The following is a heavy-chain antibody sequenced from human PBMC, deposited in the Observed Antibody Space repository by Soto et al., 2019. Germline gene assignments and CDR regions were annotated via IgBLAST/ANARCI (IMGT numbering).Heavy chain of an antibody. CDR1: GGSISSYY. CDR3: TTASAWITVFGVVYSHYYYGMDV. V-gene: IGHV4-59*01. CDR2: IYYSGST. J-gene: IGHJ6*02. Sequence: PSETLSLTCTVSGGSISSYYWSWIRQPPGKGLEWIGYIYYSGSTNYNPSLKSRVTISVDTSKNQFSLKLSSVTAADSAVYYCTTASAWITVFGVVYSHYYYGMDVWGQVTTVTVSS. D-gene: IGHD3-3*01.